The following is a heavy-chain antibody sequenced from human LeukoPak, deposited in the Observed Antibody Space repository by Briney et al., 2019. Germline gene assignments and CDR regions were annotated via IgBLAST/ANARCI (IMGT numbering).Heavy chain of an antibody. Sequence: SVKVSCKASGGTFSSYAISWVRQAPGQGLEWMGGIIPIFGTANYAQKFQGRVTITADESTSTAYMELSSLRSEDTAVYYCASNYYDSSGYLEYYFDYWGQGTLVTVSS. CDR1: GGTFSSYA. CDR3: ASNYYDSSGYLEYYFDY. V-gene: IGHV1-69*13. J-gene: IGHJ4*02. D-gene: IGHD3-22*01. CDR2: IIPIFGTA.